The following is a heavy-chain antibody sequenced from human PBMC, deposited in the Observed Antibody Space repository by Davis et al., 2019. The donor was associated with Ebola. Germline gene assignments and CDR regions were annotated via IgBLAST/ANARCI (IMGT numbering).Heavy chain of an antibody. D-gene: IGHD1-26*01. J-gene: IGHJ5*02. CDR3: ARHVGSWFDP. CDR2: IYPSDSDT. CDR1: GYSFTSYW. Sequence: GGSLRLSCKGSGYSFTSYWIGWVRQMPGKGLEWMGIIYPSDSDTRYSPSFQGQVTISADKSISTAYLQWSGLKASDTAIYYCARHVGSWFDPWGQGTLVTVSS. V-gene: IGHV5-51*01.